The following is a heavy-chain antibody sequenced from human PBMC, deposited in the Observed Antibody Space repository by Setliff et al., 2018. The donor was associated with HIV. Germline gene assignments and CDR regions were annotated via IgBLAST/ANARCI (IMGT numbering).Heavy chain of an antibody. CDR3: ARGILINTGDC. V-gene: IGHV3-23*01. J-gene: IGHJ4*02. D-gene: IGHD3-10*01. CDR2: ISGSGYP. Sequence: GGSLRLSCVASGFTFSTYAINWVRLAPGKGLEWVSSISGSGYPYYADSVKGRFTISRDNSKNTLYLQMNSLKIEDTAVYFCARGILINTGDCWGRGTLVTVSS. CDR1: GFTFSTYA.